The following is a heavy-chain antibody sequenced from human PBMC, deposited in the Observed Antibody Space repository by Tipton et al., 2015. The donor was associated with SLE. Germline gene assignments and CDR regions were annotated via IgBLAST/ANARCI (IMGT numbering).Heavy chain of an antibody. CDR2: IYYSGST. CDR1: GGSISSYY. CDR3: AAYCTNGVCHFDY. V-gene: IGHV4-59*01. Sequence: TLSLTCTVSGGSISSYYWSWIRQPAGKGLEWVGYIYYSGSTNYNPSLKSRVTISVDTSKNQFSLKLSSVTAADTAVYYCAAYCTNGVCHFDYWGQGTLVTVSS. D-gene: IGHD2-8*01. J-gene: IGHJ4*02.